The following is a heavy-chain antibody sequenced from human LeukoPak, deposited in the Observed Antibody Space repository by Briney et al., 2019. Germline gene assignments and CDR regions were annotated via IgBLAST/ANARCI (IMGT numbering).Heavy chain of an antibody. V-gene: IGHV1-2*02. J-gene: IGHJ4*02. D-gene: IGHD3-16*01. Sequence: ASVKVSCKASGYTFTGYYMHWVRQAPGQGLEWMGWINPNSGGTNYAQKFQGRVTMTRDTSISTAYMELRSLRSDDTAVYYCARVLREENDYVWESIIDLYYFDYWGQGTLVTVSS. CDR1: GYTFTGYY. CDR2: INPNSGGT. CDR3: ARVLREENDYVWESIIDLYYFDY.